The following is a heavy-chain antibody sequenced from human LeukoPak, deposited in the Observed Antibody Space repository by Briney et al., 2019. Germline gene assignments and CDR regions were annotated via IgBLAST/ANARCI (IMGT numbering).Heavy chain of an antibody. CDR2: IKQDGSEK. D-gene: IGHD6-13*01. CDR3: ASFRGKAAGHFDY. CDR1: GFTFSSSW. Sequence: GGSLRLSCAASGFTFSSSWMSWVRQAPGKGLEWVANIKQDGSEKYYADSVKGRFTISRDNAKNSLYLQMNSLRAEDTAVYYCASFRGKAAGHFDYWGQGTLVTVSS. J-gene: IGHJ4*02. V-gene: IGHV3-7*01.